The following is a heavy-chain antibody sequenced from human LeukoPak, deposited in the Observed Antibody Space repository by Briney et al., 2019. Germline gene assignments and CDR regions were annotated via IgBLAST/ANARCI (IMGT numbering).Heavy chain of an antibody. CDR1: GFTFSSYG. V-gene: IGHV3-30*02. J-gene: IGHJ5*02. Sequence: PGGSLRLSCAASGFTFSSYGMHWVRQAPGEGLEWVAFIRYDGSNKYYADSVKGRFTISRDNSKNTLYLQMNSLRAEDTAVYYCARDAHHTIFGVAIGTFDPWGQGTLVTVSS. D-gene: IGHD3-3*01. CDR2: IRYDGSNK. CDR3: ARDAHHTIFGVAIGTFDP.